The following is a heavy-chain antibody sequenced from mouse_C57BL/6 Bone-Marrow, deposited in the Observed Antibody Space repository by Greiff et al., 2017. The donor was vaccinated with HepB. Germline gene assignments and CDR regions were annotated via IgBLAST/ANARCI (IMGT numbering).Heavy chain of an antibody. J-gene: IGHJ2*01. CDR3: ARRARTTTGVGFDY. V-gene: IGHV1-81*01. CDR2: IYPRSGNT. Sequence: QVQLQQSGAELARPGASVKLSCKASGYTFTSYGISWVKQRTGQGLEWIGEIYPRSGNTYYNEKFKGKATLTADKSSSTAYMELRSLTSEDSAVYFCARRARTTTGVGFDYWGQGTTLTVSS. CDR1: GYTFTSYG. D-gene: IGHD1-1*01.